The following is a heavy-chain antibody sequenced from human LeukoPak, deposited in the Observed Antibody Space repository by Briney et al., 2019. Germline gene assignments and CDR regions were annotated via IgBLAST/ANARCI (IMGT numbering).Heavy chain of an antibody. CDR1: GGSISSYY. CDR2: IYYSGST. J-gene: IGHJ4*02. Sequence: SETLSLTCTVSGGSISSYYWSWIRQPPGKGLEWIGYIYYSGSTNFNPSLKSRVTISVDTSKNQFSLKLSSVTAADTAVYYCARGEPYSSSWYYRFDYWGQGTLVTVSS. D-gene: IGHD6-13*01. CDR3: ARGEPYSSSWYYRFDY. V-gene: IGHV4-59*01.